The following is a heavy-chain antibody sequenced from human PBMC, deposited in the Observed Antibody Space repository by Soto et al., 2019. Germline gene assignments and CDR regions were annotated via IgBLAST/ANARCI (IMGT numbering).Heavy chain of an antibody. D-gene: IGHD6-19*01. CDR3: ARQGGSGAVRYFSR. J-gene: IGHJ1*01. CDR2: IYYSGST. Sequence: SETLSLTCTVSGDSITTSSYYWGWIRQPPGKGLEWIGSIYYSGSTYYNPSLESRVTISVDTSKNQFSLKLSFVTAADTAVYHCARQGGSGAVRYFSRWGQGTMVTVSS. V-gene: IGHV4-39*01. CDR1: GDSITTSSYY.